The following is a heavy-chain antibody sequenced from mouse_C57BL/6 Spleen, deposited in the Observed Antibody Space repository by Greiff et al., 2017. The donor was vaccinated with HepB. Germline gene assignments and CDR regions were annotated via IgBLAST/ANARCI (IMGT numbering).Heavy chain of an antibody. D-gene: IGHD1-1*01. CDR3: ARKGATVVEGYFDY. Sequence: QVHVKQSGAELARPGASVKMSCKASGYTFTSYTMHWVKQRPGQGLEWIGYINPSSGYTKYNQKFKDKATLTADKSSSTAYMQLSSLTSEDSAVYYCARKGATVVEGYFDYWGQGTTLTVSS. CDR1: GYTFTSYT. CDR2: INPSSGYT. V-gene: IGHV1-4*01. J-gene: IGHJ2*01.